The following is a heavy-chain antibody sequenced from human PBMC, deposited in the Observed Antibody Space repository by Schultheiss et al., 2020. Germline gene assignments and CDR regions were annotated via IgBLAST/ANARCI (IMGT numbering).Heavy chain of an antibody. D-gene: IGHD5-12*01. CDR2: IYYSGST. CDR3: ARDPGYSGQDAFDI. V-gene: IGHV4-59*12. Sequence: SQTLSLTCTVSGASMSSYYWSWIRQPPGKGLEWIGYIYYSGSTNYNPSLKSRVTISVDTSKNQFSLKLSSVTAADTAVYYCARDPGYSGQDAFDIWGQGTMVTVSS. J-gene: IGHJ3*02. CDR1: GASMSSYY.